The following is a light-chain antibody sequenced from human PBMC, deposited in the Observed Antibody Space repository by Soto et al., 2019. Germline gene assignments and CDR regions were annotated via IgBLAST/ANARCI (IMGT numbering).Light chain of an antibody. J-gene: IGKJ1*01. CDR2: GAS. CDR3: HQYGSSPQT. V-gene: IGKV3-20*01. Sequence: EIVLTQSPATLSLSPGERATLSCRASQSVSSSYLAWYQQKPGQAPRPLIYGASSRATGIPDRFTGSGSGTDFTLTISRLEPEDFAVFYCHQYGSSPQTFGQGTKGDIK. CDR1: QSVSSSY.